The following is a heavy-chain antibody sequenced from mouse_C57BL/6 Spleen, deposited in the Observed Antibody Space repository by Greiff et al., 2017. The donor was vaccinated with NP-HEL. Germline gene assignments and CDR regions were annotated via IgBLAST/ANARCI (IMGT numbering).Heavy chain of an antibody. J-gene: IGHJ4*01. D-gene: IGHD1-1*01. CDR3: ASGWDYYGSSPYYYAMDY. CDR1: GYTFTSYW. CDR2: IDPSDSYT. Sequence: VQLQQPGAELVRPGTSVKLSCKASGYTFTSYWMHWVKQRPGQGLEWIGVIDPSDSYTNYNQKFKGKATLTVDTSSSTAYMQLSSLTSEDSAVYYCASGWDYYGSSPYYYAMDYWGQGTSVTVSS. V-gene: IGHV1-59*01.